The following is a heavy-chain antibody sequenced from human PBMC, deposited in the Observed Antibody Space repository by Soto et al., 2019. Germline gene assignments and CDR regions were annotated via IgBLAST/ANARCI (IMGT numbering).Heavy chain of an antibody. Sequence: PGGSLRLSCGASGFNFDEYGMYWVRQAAGKGLEWVSGISWNSGTIGYADSVKGRFTISRDNAKKSLYLQMSSLRAEDTALYYCAKSTGGTANGMDVWGHGTTVTVSS. V-gene: IGHV3-9*01. CDR2: ISWNSGTI. CDR1: GFNFDEYG. D-gene: IGHD2-8*02. CDR3: AKSTGGTANGMDV. J-gene: IGHJ6*02.